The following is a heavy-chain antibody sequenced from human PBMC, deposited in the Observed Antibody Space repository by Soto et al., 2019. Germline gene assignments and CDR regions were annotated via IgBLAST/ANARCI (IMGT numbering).Heavy chain of an antibody. Sequence: SETLSLTCTVSGGSSSSGDYYWSWIRQPPGKGLEWIGYIYYSGSTYYNPSLKSRVTISVDRSKNQFSLKLSSVTAADTAVYYCARASTTVTTLDYWGREPWSPSPQ. J-gene: IGHJ4*02. CDR3: ARASTTVTTLDY. CDR1: GGSSSSGDYY. V-gene: IGHV4-30-4*01. CDR2: IYYSGST. D-gene: IGHD4-17*01.